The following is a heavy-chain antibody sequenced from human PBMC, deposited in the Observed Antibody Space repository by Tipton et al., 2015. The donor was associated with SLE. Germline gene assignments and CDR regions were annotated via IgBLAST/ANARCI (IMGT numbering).Heavy chain of an antibody. V-gene: IGHV4-59*12. CDR3: ARVRYNYGDGWYFDL. CDR1: GDSISTYY. D-gene: IGHD5-18*01. J-gene: IGHJ2*01. CDR2: IHHSGIT. Sequence: TLSLTCPVSGDSISTYYWSWIRQSPGKGLEWIGNIHHSGITYYHPSLKSRVTMSVDTSKNQFSLNLSSVTAADTAVYYCARVRYNYGDGWYFDLWGRGTLVIVSS.